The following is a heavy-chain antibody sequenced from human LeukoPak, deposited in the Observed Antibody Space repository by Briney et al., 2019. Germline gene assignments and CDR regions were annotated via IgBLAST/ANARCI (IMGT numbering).Heavy chain of an antibody. Sequence: GASVKVSCKASGGTFSSYAISWVRQAPGQGLEWMGRIIPIPGIANYAQKFQGRVTITADKSTSTAYMELSSLRSEDTAVYYCARAVAARPGWFDPWGQGTLVTVSS. J-gene: IGHJ5*02. CDR3: ARAVAARPGWFDP. CDR2: IIPIPGIA. V-gene: IGHV1-69*04. CDR1: GGTFSSYA. D-gene: IGHD6-6*01.